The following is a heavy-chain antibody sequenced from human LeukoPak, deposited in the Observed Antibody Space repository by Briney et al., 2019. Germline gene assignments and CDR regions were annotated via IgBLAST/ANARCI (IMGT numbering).Heavy chain of an antibody. CDR3: AREHDYGDCFDY. CDR1: GFTFSSYS. V-gene: IGHV3-48*01. CDR2: NSSSSSTI. J-gene: IGHJ4*02. D-gene: IGHD4-17*01. Sequence: GGSLRLSCAASGFTFSSYSINWVRQAPGKGLEWVSYNSSSSSTIYYADSVKGRFTISRDNAKNSLYLQMNSLRAEDTAVYYCAREHDYGDCFDYWGQGTLVTVSS.